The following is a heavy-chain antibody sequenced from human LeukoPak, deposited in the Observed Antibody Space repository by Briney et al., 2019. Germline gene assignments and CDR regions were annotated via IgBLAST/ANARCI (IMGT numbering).Heavy chain of an antibody. CDR3: ARHSYATDY. CDR2: IYAGDSDT. Sequence: GESLKISCKASGYSFTNYWIGWVRQMPGKGLEGMGIIYAGDSDTRYSPSFQGQVTISADKPISTAFLQWSSLKASDTAMYYCARHSYATDYWGQGTLVTVSS. CDR1: GYSFTNYW. D-gene: IGHD3-16*01. V-gene: IGHV5-51*01. J-gene: IGHJ4*02.